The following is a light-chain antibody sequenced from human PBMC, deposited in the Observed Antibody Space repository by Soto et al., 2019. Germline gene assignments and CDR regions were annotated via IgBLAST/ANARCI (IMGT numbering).Light chain of an antibody. Sequence: EIVLTQSPATLSLSPGERATLSCRASQSVNSNLAWYQQKPGQAPRLLIFYASNRATGIPARFSGSGSGTDFPLTISSLEPEDFAVYYCQQRNNWPPYTFGQGTKLEIK. CDR1: QSVNSN. CDR3: QQRNNWPPYT. J-gene: IGKJ2*01. V-gene: IGKV3-11*01. CDR2: YAS.